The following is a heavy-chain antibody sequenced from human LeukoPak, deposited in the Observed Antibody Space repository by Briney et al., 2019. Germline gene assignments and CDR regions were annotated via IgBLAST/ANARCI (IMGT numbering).Heavy chain of an antibody. Sequence: GGSLRLSCAASGFTFSSYSMNWVRQAPGKGLEWVSYISSSSSTIYYADSVKGRFTISRDNAKNSLYLQMNSLRAEDTAVYYCATDPPTRYDSSGYYYRPFDYWGQGTLVTVSS. D-gene: IGHD3-22*01. V-gene: IGHV3-48*01. J-gene: IGHJ4*02. CDR1: GFTFSSYS. CDR2: ISSSSSTI. CDR3: ATDPPTRYDSSGYYYRPFDY.